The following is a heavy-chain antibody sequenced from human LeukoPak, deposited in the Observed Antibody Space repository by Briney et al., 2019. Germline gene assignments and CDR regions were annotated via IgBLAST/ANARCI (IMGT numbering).Heavy chain of an antibody. CDR3: ATPHYYDSTTLDY. CDR1: GYTLTELS. CDR2: FDPEDGET. V-gene: IGHV1-24*01. D-gene: IGHD3-22*01. Sequence: ASVKVSCKVSGYTLTELSMHWVRQAPGKGLEWMGGFDPEDGETIYAQKFQGRVTMTEDTPTDTAYMELSSLRSEDTAVYYCATPHYYDSTTLDYWGQGTLATVSS. J-gene: IGHJ4*02.